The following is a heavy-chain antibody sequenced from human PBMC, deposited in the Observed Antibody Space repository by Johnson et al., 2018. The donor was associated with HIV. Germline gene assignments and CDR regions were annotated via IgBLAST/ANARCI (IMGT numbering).Heavy chain of an antibody. D-gene: IGHD1-26*01. CDR1: GLTVSSSY. CDR3: ARDWDAYGAFDS. Sequence: VQLVESGGGLVQPGGSLRLSCATSGLTVSSSYMSWVRQAPGKGLEWVSVIYSGGSTYYTDSVKGRFTISRDNSKNTLYLQMNSLRDEDTAVYYCARDWDAYGAFDSWGQGTMVTVSS. V-gene: IGHV3-66*01. CDR2: IYSGGST. J-gene: IGHJ3*02.